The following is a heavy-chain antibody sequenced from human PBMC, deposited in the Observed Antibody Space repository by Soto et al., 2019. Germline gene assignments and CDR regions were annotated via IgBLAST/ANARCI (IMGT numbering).Heavy chain of an antibody. CDR2: ISYDESNK. V-gene: IGHV3-30-3*01. D-gene: IGHD2-15*01. CDR1: GFTFSSYA. CDR3: ARAAGNLLDY. Sequence: QVQLVESGGGVVQPGRSLRLSCAASGFTFSSYAMHWVRQAPGKGLEWVAVISYDESNKYYADSVKGRFTISRENSENTLYLQMNSLRAEDTAVYYCARAAGNLLDYWGQGTLVTVSS. J-gene: IGHJ4*02.